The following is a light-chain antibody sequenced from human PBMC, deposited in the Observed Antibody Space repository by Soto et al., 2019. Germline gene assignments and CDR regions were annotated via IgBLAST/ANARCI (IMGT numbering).Light chain of an antibody. Sequence: EIVMTQSPATLSVSPGERATLSCRAGQIVAGNLPWYQQNPGQAPRLLIYGASTRATGIPARFSGSGSGTEFTLTISSLQSEDFAIYFCQQYNNWPPDRTFGQGTKVEIK. J-gene: IGKJ1*01. CDR3: QQYNNWPPDRT. CDR2: GAS. CDR1: QIVAGN. V-gene: IGKV3-15*01.